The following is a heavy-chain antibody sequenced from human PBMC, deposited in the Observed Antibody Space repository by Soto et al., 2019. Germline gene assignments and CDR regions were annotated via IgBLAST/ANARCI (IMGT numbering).Heavy chain of an antibody. D-gene: IGHD5-12*01. J-gene: IGHJ6*02. Sequence: ASVKVSCKASGYTFTRSGISWVRQDPGQGLEWMGWISTYNGDTNYAQTFQGRVTMTTDTSTSTVHMEVRSLRSDDTAAYYCAREGVAPYYYYGMDVWGQGTPVTVSS. CDR2: ISTYNGDT. V-gene: IGHV1-18*01. CDR1: GYTFTRSG. CDR3: AREGVAPYYYYGMDV.